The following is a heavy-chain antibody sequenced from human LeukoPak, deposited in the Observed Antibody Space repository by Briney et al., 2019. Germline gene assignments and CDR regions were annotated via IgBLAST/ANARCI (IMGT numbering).Heavy chain of an antibody. CDR2: INGDGSSA. V-gene: IGHV3-74*01. CDR3: ARAFHFGDFFDY. D-gene: IGHD4-17*01. Sequence: PGGSLRLSCAVSGLIFSHYSMHWVRQAPGKGLLWVSGINGDGSSASYGNSVKGRFTISRDNAKNTLFLQMNSLTVEDTAVYYCARAFHFGDFFDYWGQGALVTASS. J-gene: IGHJ4*02. CDR1: GLIFSHYS.